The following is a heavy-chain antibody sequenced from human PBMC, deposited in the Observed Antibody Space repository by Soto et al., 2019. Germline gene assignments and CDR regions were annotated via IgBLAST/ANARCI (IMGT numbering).Heavy chain of an antibody. Sequence: SETLSLTCTVSGGSISSFYWSWIRQPPGKGLEWIGYINDSGSTDYNPSLKSRVTISVDTSKNQFSLKLSSVTAADTAVYYCARGTPLTVAGTFDYWGQGTLVTVSS. V-gene: IGHV4-59*12. J-gene: IGHJ4*02. D-gene: IGHD6-19*01. CDR2: INDSGST. CDR3: ARGTPLTVAGTFDY. CDR1: GGSISSFY.